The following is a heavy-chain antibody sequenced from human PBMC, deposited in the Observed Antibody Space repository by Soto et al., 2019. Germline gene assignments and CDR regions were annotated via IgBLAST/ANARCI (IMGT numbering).Heavy chain of an antibody. Sequence: MESGGGLVQPGESVRLSCEASGFTFNTYAMSWVRQAPGKGLEWLSLISGGSDITYYADSVKGRFTISRDNSKHTLYLQMNNLRAEDTAVYYCVKDIPPDYCSGASCYPFYFDSWGQGTLVSVSP. D-gene: IGHD2-15*01. CDR2: ISGGSDIT. CDR1: GFTFNTYA. J-gene: IGHJ4*02. CDR3: VKDIPPDYCSGASCYPFYFDS. V-gene: IGHV3-23*01.